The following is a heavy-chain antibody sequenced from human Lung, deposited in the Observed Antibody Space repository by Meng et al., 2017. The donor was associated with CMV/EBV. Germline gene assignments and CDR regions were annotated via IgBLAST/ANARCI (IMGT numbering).Heavy chain of an antibody. J-gene: IGHJ6*04. V-gene: IGHV3-7*01. CDR2: IKQDGSEK. CDR3: ARDQRPEYYDFWSGYLGKGGYYGMDV. Sequence: GGSLRLXXAASGFTLSSYWMSWVRQAPGKGLEWVANIKQDGSEKYYVDSVKGRFTISRDNAKNSLYLQMNSLRAEDTAVYYCARDQRPEYYDFWSGYLGKGGYYGMDVWGEGXTVTVSS. CDR1: GFTLSSYW. D-gene: IGHD3-3*01.